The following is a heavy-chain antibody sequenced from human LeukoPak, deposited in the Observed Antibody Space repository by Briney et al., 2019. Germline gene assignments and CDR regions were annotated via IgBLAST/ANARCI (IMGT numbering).Heavy chain of an antibody. V-gene: IGHV4-4*07. Sequence: SETLSLTCIGSGGSISSYYWSWIRQPAGKGLEWIGRIYTSGSINYNPSLKSRVTMSVDTSKNQFSLKLTSLTAADTAVYYCARDHRRDYGDYHFDYWGQGTLVTVSS. CDR2: IYTSGSI. J-gene: IGHJ4*02. CDR3: ARDHRRDYGDYHFDY. D-gene: IGHD4-17*01. CDR1: GGSISSYY.